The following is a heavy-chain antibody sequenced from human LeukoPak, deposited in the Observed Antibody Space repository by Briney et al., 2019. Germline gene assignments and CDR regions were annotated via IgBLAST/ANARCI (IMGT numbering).Heavy chain of an antibody. D-gene: IGHD5-12*01. CDR1: GGSFSGYY. J-gene: IGHJ4*02. CDR3: ARGAKRGYSGYDLIDY. Sequence: SETLSLTCAVYGGSFSGYYWSWIRQPPGKGLEWIGEINHSGSTNYNPSLKSRVTISVDTSKNQFSLKLSSVTAADTAVYYCARGAKRGYSGYDLIDYWGQGTLVTVPS. CDR2: INHSGST. V-gene: IGHV4-34*01.